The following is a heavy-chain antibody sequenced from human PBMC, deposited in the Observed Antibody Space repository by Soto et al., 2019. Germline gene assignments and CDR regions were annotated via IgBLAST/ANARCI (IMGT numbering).Heavy chain of an antibody. D-gene: IGHD6-6*01. Sequence: PSETMSLTCSVSSDSMNSGGYYWSWIRQHPGKGLEWIGYIYSNGDNYYNPSLKSRVTISVDTSKNQFSLNLTSVTAADTAVYYCARRGGSSSRYYNYAMDVWCQGTTVTVSS. CDR1: SDSMNSGGYY. CDR2: IYSNGDN. V-gene: IGHV4-31*03. J-gene: IGHJ6*02. CDR3: ARRGGSSSRYYNYAMDV.